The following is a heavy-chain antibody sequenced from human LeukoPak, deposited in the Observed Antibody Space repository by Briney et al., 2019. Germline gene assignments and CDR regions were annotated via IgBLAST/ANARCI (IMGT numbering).Heavy chain of an antibody. V-gene: IGHV1-18*01. CDR3: AREYCSSTSCYPDI. Sequence: ASVKVSCKASGYTFTSYGISWVRQAPGQGLEWMGWISAYNGNTNYAQKLQGGVTMTTDTSTSTAYMELRSLRSDDTAVYYCAREYCSSTSCYPDIWGQGTMVTVSS. D-gene: IGHD2-2*01. J-gene: IGHJ3*02. CDR2: ISAYNGNT. CDR1: GYTFTSYG.